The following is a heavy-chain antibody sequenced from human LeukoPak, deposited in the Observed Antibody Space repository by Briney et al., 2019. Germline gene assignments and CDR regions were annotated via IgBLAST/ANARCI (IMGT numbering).Heavy chain of an antibody. CDR1: GESFIHFC. CDR2: INHSGST. V-gene: IGHV4-34*01. CDR3: ARRGRDSDWFPTTIDY. D-gene: IGHD3-9*01. J-gene: IGHJ4*02. Sequence: SETLSLTCAVYGESFIHFCWTWIRQSPGRGLEWIGEINHSGSTNYNPSLKSRVTLSIDTSRNQFSLRLTSVTVADTAVYYCARRGRDSDWFPTTIDYWGQGSLVTVSS.